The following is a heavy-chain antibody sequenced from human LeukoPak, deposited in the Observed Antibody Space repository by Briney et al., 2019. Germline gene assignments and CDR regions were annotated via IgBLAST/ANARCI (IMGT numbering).Heavy chain of an antibody. V-gene: IGHV3-7*01. CDR2: VKQDGTEK. CDR3: ARAGGTSWADY. CDR1: GLTFRDYW. Sequence: SGGSLRLSCEASGLTFRDYWMTWVRQAPGKGLEWVANVKQDGTEKFYVDSVKGRFTISRDNGKNSLYLQMNSLRVEDTAIYYCARAGGTSWADYWGQGTLVTVSS. D-gene: IGHD6-13*01. J-gene: IGHJ4*02.